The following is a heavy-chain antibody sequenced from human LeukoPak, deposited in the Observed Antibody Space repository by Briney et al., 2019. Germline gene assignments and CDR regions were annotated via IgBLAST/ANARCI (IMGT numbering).Heavy chain of an antibody. J-gene: IGHJ4*02. CDR2: IWYDGKFK. V-gene: IGHV3-33*01. Sequence: GKSLRLSCAASGFTFKTYAMHWVCQAPGKGLEWLAVIWYDGKFKYYGDSVKGRISISRDNSKATLDLQMDNLRAEDSGVYYCARGFGSGASSVQFWGQGTLVTVSS. CDR3: ARGFGSGASSVQF. CDR1: GFTFKTYA. D-gene: IGHD2-15*01.